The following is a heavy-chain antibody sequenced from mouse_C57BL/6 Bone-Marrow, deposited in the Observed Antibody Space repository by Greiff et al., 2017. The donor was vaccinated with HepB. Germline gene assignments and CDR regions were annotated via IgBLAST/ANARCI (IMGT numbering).Heavy chain of an antibody. D-gene: IGHD1-1*01. CDR2: IYPGSGST. Sequence: QVQLQQSGAELVKPGASVKMSCKASGYTFTSYWITWVKQRPGQGLEWIGDIYPGSGSTNYNEKFKSKATLTVDTSSSTAYMQLSSLTSEDSAVYYCASRIYYYGSSHAYWYFDVWGTGTTVTVSS. CDR3: ASRIYYYGSSHAYWYFDV. V-gene: IGHV1-55*01. CDR1: GYTFTSYW. J-gene: IGHJ1*03.